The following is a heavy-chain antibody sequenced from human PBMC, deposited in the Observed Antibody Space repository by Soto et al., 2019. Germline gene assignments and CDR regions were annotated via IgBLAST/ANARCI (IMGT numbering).Heavy chain of an antibody. CDR2: ISGSGGRT. CDR1: GFSFDRFV. D-gene: IGHD2-2*03. V-gene: IGHV3-23*01. Sequence: VGSLRLSCAASGFSFDRFVMSWIRQAPGKGLEWVSAISGSGGRTYYADSVEGRFSISRDNSKSTLYLQMTSLTVEDTALYYCVKPNAVDISVDSWGQGTLVTVSS. CDR3: VKPNAVDISVDS. J-gene: IGHJ4*02.